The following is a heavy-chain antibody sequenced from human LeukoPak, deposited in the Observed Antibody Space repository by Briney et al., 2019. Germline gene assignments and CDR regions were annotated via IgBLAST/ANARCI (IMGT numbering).Heavy chain of an antibody. J-gene: IGHJ3*02. CDR2: ISGSGSDT. CDR1: GFTFSSYA. V-gene: IGHV3-23*01. CDR3: AKCSATCYANAFDI. Sequence: PGGSLRLSGAASGFTFSSYAMSWVRQAPGKGLEWVSAISGSGSDTEYADSVKGRFTIYRDNSKTTLYLQMSSLRVEDTAVYYCAKCSATCYANAFDIWGQGTMVTVSS. D-gene: IGHD2-2*01.